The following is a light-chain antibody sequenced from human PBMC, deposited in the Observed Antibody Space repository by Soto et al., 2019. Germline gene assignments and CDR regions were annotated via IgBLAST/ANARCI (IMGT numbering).Light chain of an antibody. CDR3: QQRSNWPWT. CDR1: QSVSSY. CDR2: DSS. J-gene: IGKJ1*01. V-gene: IGKV3-11*01. Sequence: EIVLTQSPATLSLSPGERATLSCRASQSVSSYLAWYQQKPGQPPRLLIYDSSNRATGIPARFSGSGSATDFTPTISSLEPEDFAVYYCQQRSNWPWTFGQGTKV.